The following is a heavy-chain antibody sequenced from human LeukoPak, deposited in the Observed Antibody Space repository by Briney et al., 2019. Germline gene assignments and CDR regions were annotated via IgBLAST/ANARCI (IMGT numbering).Heavy chain of an antibody. J-gene: IGHJ5*02. V-gene: IGHV4-39*07. Sequence: PSETLSLTCTVSGGSISSSSYYWGWIRQPPGKGLEWIGSIYYSGSTYYNPSLKSRVTILVDTSKNQFSLKLSSVTAADTAVYYCARRRDYDYGSGSHNNWFDPWGQGTLVTVSS. CDR3: ARRRDYDYGSGSHNNWFDP. CDR2: IYYSGST. CDR1: GGSISSSSYY. D-gene: IGHD3-10*01.